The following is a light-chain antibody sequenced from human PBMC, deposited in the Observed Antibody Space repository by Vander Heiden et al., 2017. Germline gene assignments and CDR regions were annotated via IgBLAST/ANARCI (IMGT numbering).Light chain of an antibody. Sequence: EIQMTQSLSTLSASVGDSVTITCRASQGITAWLAWYQQKPGKAPKLLIYDASNLQSGVPSRFSGSGSGTDFSLTISSLQPDDFATYYCQQYSIDSPTFGQGTKVEI. V-gene: IGKV1-5*01. CDR1: QGITAW. CDR3: QQYSIDSPT. CDR2: DAS. J-gene: IGKJ1*01.